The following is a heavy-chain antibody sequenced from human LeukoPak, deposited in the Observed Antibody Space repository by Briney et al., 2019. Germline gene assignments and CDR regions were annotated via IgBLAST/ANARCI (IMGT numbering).Heavy chain of an antibody. CDR2: INPNSGGT. V-gene: IGHV1-2*02. CDR3: ARSEMAPWGNFDY. CDR1: GYTFTCCY. D-gene: IGHD5-24*01. Sequence: ASVQVSCKASGYTFTCCYIHWVRHAPGQGLERMGWINPNSGGTNYAQKLKGRVTMTRDTSISTAYMELSRLKSDDTAVYDCARSEMAPWGNFDYWGQGTLVTVSS. J-gene: IGHJ4*02.